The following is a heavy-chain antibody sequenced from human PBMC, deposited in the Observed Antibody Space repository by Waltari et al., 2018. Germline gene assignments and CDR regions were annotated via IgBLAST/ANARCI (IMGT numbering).Heavy chain of an antibody. CDR3: ARGDLYYYGSGSLGYYFDY. D-gene: IGHD3-10*01. V-gene: IGHV1-69*13. Sequence: QVQLVQSGAEVKKPGSSVTVSCKASGGTFSSYALSWVRPAPGPVLEWMGGIIPIFGTANYAQKVQGRVTITADESTNTAYMELSSLRSEDTAVYYCARGDLYYYGSGSLGYYFDYWGQGTLVTVSS. CDR1: GGTFSSYA. CDR2: IIPIFGTA. J-gene: IGHJ4*02.